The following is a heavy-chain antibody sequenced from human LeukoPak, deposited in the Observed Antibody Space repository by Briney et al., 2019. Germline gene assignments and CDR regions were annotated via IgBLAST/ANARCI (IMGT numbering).Heavy chain of an antibody. Sequence: SETLSLTCTVSGVSIISSGYYWSWIRQHPGKGLEWIGEINHSGGTNHNPSLMSRVIMSVDTSKNQISLKVSSVTAADTAVFYCARQQLLSLNVWFDPWGQGTLVTVSS. V-gene: IGHV4-39*07. CDR1: GVSIISSGYY. CDR2: INHSGGT. J-gene: IGHJ5*02. CDR3: ARQQLLSLNVWFDP. D-gene: IGHD6-13*01.